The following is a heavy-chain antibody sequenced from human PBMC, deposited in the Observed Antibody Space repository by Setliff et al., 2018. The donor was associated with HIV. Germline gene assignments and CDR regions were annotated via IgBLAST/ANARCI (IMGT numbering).Heavy chain of an antibody. D-gene: IGHD4-17*01. CDR1: GGSFIGHY. V-gene: IGHV4-34*01. CDR2: ISHGGST. CDR3: ARQQYGDYVFGTFGDFDY. Sequence: SETLSLTCAVYGGSFIGHYHSWIRQAPGKGLEWIGEISHGGSTNYNPSLKSRVSMSVDTSKNQFSLKLSSVTAADTAVYYCARQQYGDYVFGTFGDFDYWGQGTLVTVSS. J-gene: IGHJ4*02.